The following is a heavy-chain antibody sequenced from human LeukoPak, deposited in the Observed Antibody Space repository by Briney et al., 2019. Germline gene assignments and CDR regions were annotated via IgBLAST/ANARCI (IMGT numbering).Heavy chain of an antibody. J-gene: IGHJ4*02. Sequence: GGSLRLSCAASGFTFSSYGMHWVRQAPGKGLESVAFIQIDGTNKHYADSVKGRFTISRDNSKNTLYLQMNSLRPEDTAVYYCARDPSGSYDYWGQGTPVTVSS. CDR3: ARDPSGSYDY. V-gene: IGHV3-30*02. CDR1: GFTFSSYG. D-gene: IGHD1-26*01. CDR2: IQIDGTNK.